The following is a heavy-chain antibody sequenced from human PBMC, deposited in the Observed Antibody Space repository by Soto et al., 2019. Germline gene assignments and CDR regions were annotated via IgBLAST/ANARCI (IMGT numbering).Heavy chain of an antibody. D-gene: IGHD3-10*01. V-gene: IGHV5-51*01. CDR3: ARQGEGFYQRQIDF. Sequence: GESLKISCKGSGFTFTSYWIAWVRQMPGKGPEWMGVVFPGDSDTRYSPSFQGQVIISADKSTSTAYLQWSSLEASDSAIYYCARQGEGFYQRQIDFWGQGTLVKVSS. CDR2: VFPGDSDT. CDR1: GFTFTSYW. J-gene: IGHJ4*02.